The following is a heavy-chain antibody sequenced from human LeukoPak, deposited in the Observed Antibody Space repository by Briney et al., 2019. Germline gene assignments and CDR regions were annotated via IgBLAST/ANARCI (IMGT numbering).Heavy chain of an antibody. CDR1: GYTFTSYA. CDR2: INAGNGNT. J-gene: IGHJ5*02. Sequence: ASVKVSCKASGYTFTSYAMHWVRQAPGQRLEWMGWINAGNGNTKYSQKFQGRVTITRDTSASTAYMELSSLRSEDTAVYYCARDLGGQQPVEAWFDPWGQGTLVTVSS. V-gene: IGHV1-3*01. CDR3: ARDLGGQQPVEAWFDP. D-gene: IGHD6-13*01.